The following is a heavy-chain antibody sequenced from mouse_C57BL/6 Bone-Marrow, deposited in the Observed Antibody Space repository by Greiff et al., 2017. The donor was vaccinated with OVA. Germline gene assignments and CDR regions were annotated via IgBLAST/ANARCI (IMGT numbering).Heavy chain of an antibody. CDR2: IHPNSGST. D-gene: IGHD1-1*01. J-gene: IGHJ3*01. V-gene: IGHV1-64*01. CDR1: GYTFTSYW. Sequence: VKLQQPGAELVKPGASVKLSCKASGYTFTSYWMHWVKQRPGQGLEWIGMIHPNSGSTNYNEKFKSKATLTVDKSSSTAYMQLSSLTSEDSAVYYCATGSSSFAYWGQGTLVTVSA. CDR3: ATGSSSFAY.